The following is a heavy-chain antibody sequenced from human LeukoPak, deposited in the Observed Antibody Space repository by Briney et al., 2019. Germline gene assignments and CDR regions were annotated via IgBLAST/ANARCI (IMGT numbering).Heavy chain of an antibody. V-gene: IGHV3-74*01. D-gene: IGHD2-2*01. Sequence: LGGSLRLSCTSSGFTFREFAVSWFRQAPGKGLVWVSRINSDGSSTSYADSVKGRFTISRDNAKNTLYLQMNSLRAEDTAVYYCARGLIVVVPAANNWFDPWGQGTLVTVSS. J-gene: IGHJ5*02. CDR3: ARGLIVVVPAANNWFDP. CDR2: INSDGSST. CDR1: GFTFREFA.